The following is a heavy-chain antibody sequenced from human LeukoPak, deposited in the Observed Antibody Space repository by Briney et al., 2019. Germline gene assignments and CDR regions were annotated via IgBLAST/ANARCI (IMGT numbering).Heavy chain of an antibody. CDR1: GGSISGYY. V-gene: IGHV4-59*12. D-gene: IGHD1-26*01. CDR2: IYYSGST. J-gene: IGHJ3*02. Sequence: SETLSLTCTVSGGSISGYYWNWIRQHPGKGLEWIGYIYYSGSTDSNPSLKSRVTISVDTSKNQFSLNLNSVTATDTAVYYCARAVGHYWAFDMWGQGTMVTVSS. CDR3: ARAVGHYWAFDM.